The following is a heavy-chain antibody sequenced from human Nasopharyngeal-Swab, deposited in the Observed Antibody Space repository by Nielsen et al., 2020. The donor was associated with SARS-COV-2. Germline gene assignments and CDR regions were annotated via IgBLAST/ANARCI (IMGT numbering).Heavy chain of an antibody. J-gene: IGHJ4*02. V-gene: IGHV3-21*01. CDR2: ISSSSSYI. CDR1: GFTFSSYS. CDR3: ARDPGRWVRGVYY. Sequence: GESLKISCAASGFTFSSYSMNWVRQAPGKGLEWVSSISSSSSYIYYADSVKGRFTISRDNARNSLYLQMNSLRTEDTAVYYCARDPGRWVRGVYYWGQGTPVTVSS. D-gene: IGHD3-10*01.